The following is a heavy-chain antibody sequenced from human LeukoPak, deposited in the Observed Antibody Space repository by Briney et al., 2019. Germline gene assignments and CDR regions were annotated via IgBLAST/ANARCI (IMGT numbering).Heavy chain of an antibody. Sequence: GGSLRLSCAASGFTFSSYAISWVRQAPRKGLVWVSRISTDGYTTDYADFVQGRFTASRDNTKNTWSLEMNSLRAEDTAVYYCVVGGSPGYWGQGTLVTVSS. CDR1: GFTFSSYA. D-gene: IGHD2-15*01. CDR2: ISTDGYTT. V-gene: IGHV3-74*01. CDR3: VVGGSPGY. J-gene: IGHJ4*02.